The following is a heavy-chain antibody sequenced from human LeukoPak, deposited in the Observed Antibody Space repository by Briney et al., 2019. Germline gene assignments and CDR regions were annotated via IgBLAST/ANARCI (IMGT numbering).Heavy chain of an antibody. J-gene: IGHJ4*02. Sequence: GGSLRLSCAASGFTFSSYAMSWVRQAPGKGLEWVSAISGSGGSTYYADSVKGRFTISRDNSKNTLYLQMNSLRAEDTAAYYCAKDQSMVRGVTPPVYWGQGTLVTVSS. CDR3: AKDQSMVRGVTPPVY. D-gene: IGHD3-10*01. CDR2: ISGSGGST. V-gene: IGHV3-23*01. CDR1: GFTFSSYA.